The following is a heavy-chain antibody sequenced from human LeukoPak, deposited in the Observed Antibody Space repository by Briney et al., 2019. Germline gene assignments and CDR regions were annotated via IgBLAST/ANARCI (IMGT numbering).Heavy chain of an antibody. CDR1: GGSISSSSYY. Sequence: PSETLSLTCTVSGGSISSSSYYWGWIRQPPGKGLEWIGSIYYSGSTYYNPSLKSRVTISVDTSKNQFSLKLSSVTAADTAVYYCARDDYYSSGSYNYNWFDPWGQGTLVTVSS. J-gene: IGHJ5*02. V-gene: IGHV4-39*02. D-gene: IGHD3-10*01. CDR3: ARDDYYSSGSYNYNWFDP. CDR2: IYYSGST.